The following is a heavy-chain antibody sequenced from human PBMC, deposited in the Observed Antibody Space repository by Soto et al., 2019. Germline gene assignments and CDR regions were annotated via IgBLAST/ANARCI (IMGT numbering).Heavy chain of an antibody. CDR1: GGSISSSSYY. J-gene: IGHJ4*02. Sequence: PSETLSLTCTVSGGSISSSSYYWGWIRQPPGKGLEWIGSIYYSGSTYYNPSLKSRVTISVDTSKNQFSLKLSSVTAADTAVYYCARRTLTRIAVAGTNLPLVDYWGQGTLVTVSS. D-gene: IGHD6-19*01. V-gene: IGHV4-39*01. CDR3: ARRTLTRIAVAGTNLPLVDY. CDR2: IYYSGST.